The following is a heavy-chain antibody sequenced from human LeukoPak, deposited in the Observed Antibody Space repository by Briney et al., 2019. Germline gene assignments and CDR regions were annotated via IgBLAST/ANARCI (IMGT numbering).Heavy chain of an antibody. Sequence: ASVKVSCKASGYTFTSYYIHWVRQAPGQGLEWMAVINPSGGSTSYPQKFQGRLTMTSDTSTSTVYMELSSLRSEDTAVYYCARSYGSGWQGDYWGQGTLVTVSS. V-gene: IGHV1-46*01. CDR1: GYTFTSYY. CDR3: ARSYGSGWQGDY. J-gene: IGHJ4*02. D-gene: IGHD6-19*01. CDR2: INPSGGST.